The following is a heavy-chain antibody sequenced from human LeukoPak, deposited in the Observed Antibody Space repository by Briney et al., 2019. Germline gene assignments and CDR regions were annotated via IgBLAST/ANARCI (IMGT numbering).Heavy chain of an antibody. J-gene: IGHJ4*02. CDR3: ARVYIAAKPTIFDY. CDR2: INPSGGST. CDR1: GYTFTSYY. D-gene: IGHD6-13*01. Sequence: ASVKVSCKASGYTFTSYYMHWVRQAPGQGLEWMGIINPSGGSTSYAQKFQGRVTMTRDTSTSTAYMELSRLRSDDTAVYYCARVYIAAKPTIFDYWGQGTLVTVSS. V-gene: IGHV1-46*01.